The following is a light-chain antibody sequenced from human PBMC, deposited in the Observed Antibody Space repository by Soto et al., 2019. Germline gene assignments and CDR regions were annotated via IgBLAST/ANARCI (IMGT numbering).Light chain of an antibody. CDR1: SSDVGSYNL. J-gene: IGLJ2*01. V-gene: IGLV2-23*01. Sequence: QSALTQPASVSGSPGQSITISCTGTSSDVGSYNLVSWYQQHPGKAPKLMIYGDNKRPLGVSNRFSGSKSGNTASLTISGLQAEDEADYHCCSYAGSSTLVFGGGTKLTVL. CDR3: CSYAGSSTLV. CDR2: GDN.